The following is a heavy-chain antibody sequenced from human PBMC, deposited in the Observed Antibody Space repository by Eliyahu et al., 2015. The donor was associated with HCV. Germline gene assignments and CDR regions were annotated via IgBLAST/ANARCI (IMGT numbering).Heavy chain of an antibody. V-gene: IGHV1-18*01. Sequence: QVQLVQSGAEVKKPGVSVKVSCKASGYTFSSYGISWVRQAPGQGLEWMGWISGYNGNTNYAQKLQGRVTMTTDTSTSTAYMELRSLRSDDTTVYYCARAGYYDGSGYYAYDYYGMDVWGQGTTVTVSS. CDR1: GYTFSSYG. D-gene: IGHD3-22*01. CDR2: ISGYNGNT. J-gene: IGHJ6*02. CDR3: ARAGYYDGSGYYAYDYYGMDV.